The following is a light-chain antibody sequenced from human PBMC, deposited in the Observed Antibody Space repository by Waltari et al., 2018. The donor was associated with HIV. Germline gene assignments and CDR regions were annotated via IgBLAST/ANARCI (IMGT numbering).Light chain of an antibody. Sequence: QSVLPQPPSVSAAPGQKVTISCSGSRSTIVNNYVSWYQQLPGTAPKLLIYDNNKRPSGIPDRYSASTSGTSATLGITGLQTGDEADYYCGTWDSSLSARVFGGGTKVTVL. J-gene: IGLJ3*02. V-gene: IGLV1-51*01. CDR1: RSTIVNNY. CDR3: GTWDSSLSARV. CDR2: DNN.